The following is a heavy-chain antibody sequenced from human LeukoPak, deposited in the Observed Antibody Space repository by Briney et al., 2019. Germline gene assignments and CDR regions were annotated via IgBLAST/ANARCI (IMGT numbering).Heavy chain of an antibody. J-gene: IGHJ3*02. CDR1: GFTFSSYS. CDR2: ISSSSSTI. V-gene: IGHV3-48*02. D-gene: IGHD6-19*01. CDR3: AREGGSGWYGGAFDI. Sequence: PGGSLRLYCAASGFTFSSYSMNWVRQAPGKGLEWVSYISSSSSTIYYADSVKGRFTISRDNAKNSLYLQMNSLRDEDTAVYYCAREGGSGWYGGAFDIWGQGTMVTVSS.